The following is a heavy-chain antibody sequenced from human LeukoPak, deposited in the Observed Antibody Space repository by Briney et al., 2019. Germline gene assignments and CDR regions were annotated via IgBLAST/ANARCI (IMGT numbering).Heavy chain of an antibody. CDR1: GFTFSNYG. CDR2: IRYDGSNK. D-gene: IGHD3-10*01. J-gene: IGHJ4*02. CDR3: ARSRGVIQAFDY. Sequence: GGSLRLSCTASGFTFSNYGMHWVRQAPGKGLEWVAVIRYDGSNKYYGDSVKGRFTISRDNSKNTLYLQMNSLRAEDTAVYYCARSRGVIQAFDYWGQGTLVTVSS. V-gene: IGHV3-33*01.